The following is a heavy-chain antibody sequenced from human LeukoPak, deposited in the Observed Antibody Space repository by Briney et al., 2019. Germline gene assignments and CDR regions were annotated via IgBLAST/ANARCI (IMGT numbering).Heavy chain of an antibody. J-gene: IGHJ6*02. D-gene: IGHD3-10*01. V-gene: IGHV4-59*01. CDR2: IYDSGST. Sequence: SETLSLTCTVSGGSISSYYWSWIRQPPGKGLEWIGYIYDSGSTNYNPSLRSRVTISVDTSKNQFSLKLSSVTAADMAVYYCARVGGTNYYYYGMDVWGQGTTVTVSS. CDR1: GGSISSYY. CDR3: ARVGGTNYYYYGMDV.